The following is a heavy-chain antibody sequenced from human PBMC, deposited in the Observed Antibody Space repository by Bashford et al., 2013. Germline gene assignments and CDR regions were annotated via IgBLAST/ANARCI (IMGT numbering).Heavy chain of an antibody. CDR2: INPISGNS. CDR3: DESRIRSVPLDHLQN. CDR1: GYLFNGFY. J-gene: IGHJ1*01. V-gene: IGHV1-2*02. Sequence: VASVKVSCKASGYLFNGFYIHWVRQAPGQGFEWMGWINPISGNSNYAEKFQGRVTLTRDTSISTAYMDLNRLTSDDTAMYYCDESRIRSVPLDHLQNWGQGHPGPPSP. D-gene: IGHD3/OR15-3a*01.